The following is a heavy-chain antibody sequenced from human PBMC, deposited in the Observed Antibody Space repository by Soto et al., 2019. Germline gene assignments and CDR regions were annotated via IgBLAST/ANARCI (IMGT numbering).Heavy chain of an antibody. CDR2: ITGSGDYT. Sequence: EVQMLESGGGLVQPGGSLRLSCAASGFTFSSYALTWVRQAPGKGLEWVSSITGSGDYTRYTDSVKGRFTITRDNAKNTLFLQMKSLRADDTAIYYCGKDPNGDYFGAFDFWGQGTMDTVSS. D-gene: IGHD4-17*01. V-gene: IGHV3-23*01. CDR3: GKDPNGDYFGAFDF. J-gene: IGHJ3*01. CDR1: GFTFSSYA.